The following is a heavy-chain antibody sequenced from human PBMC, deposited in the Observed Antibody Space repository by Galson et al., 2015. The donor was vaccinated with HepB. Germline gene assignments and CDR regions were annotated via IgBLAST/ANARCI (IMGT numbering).Heavy chain of an antibody. CDR3: ARDSLGPTGELEEILV. V-gene: IGHV3-11*01. J-gene: IGHJ4*02. Sequence: SLRLSCAASGFTFSDYYMSWIRQAPGKGLEWVSYISSSGSTIYYADSVKGRFTISRDNAKNSLYQQMNSLRAEDTAVYYCARDSLGPTGELEEILVWGQGTLVTVSS. CDR1: GFTFSDYY. CDR2: ISSSGSTI. D-gene: IGHD1-26*01.